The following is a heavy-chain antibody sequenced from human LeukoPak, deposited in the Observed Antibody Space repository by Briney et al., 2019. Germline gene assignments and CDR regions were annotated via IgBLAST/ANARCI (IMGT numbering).Heavy chain of an antibody. J-gene: IGHJ4*02. CDR2: IIPIFGTA. V-gene: IGHV1-69*13. CDR1: GYTFTGYY. CDR3: ATPGGPYYYDSSVAGDY. Sequence: SVTVSCKACGYTFTGYYMHGVGQARGQGVEGMGGIIPIFGTANYAQMFQGRDTITADESTSTAYMELSSLRSEDTAVYYCATPGGPYYYDSSVAGDYWGQGNLVTVSS. D-gene: IGHD3-22*01.